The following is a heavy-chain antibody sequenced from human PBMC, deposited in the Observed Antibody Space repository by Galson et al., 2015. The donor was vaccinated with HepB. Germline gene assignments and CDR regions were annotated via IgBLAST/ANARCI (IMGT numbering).Heavy chain of an antibody. D-gene: IGHD6-19*01. J-gene: IGHJ4*02. CDR1: GFTFSSYS. CDR2: ISSSSSYI. Sequence: SLRLSCAASGFTFSSYSMNWVRQAPGKGLEWVSSISSSSSYIYYADSVNGRFTISRDNAKNSLYLQMNSLRAEDTAVYYCARDSRSSGWINFDYWGQGTLVTVSS. CDR3: ARDSRSSGWINFDY. V-gene: IGHV3-21*01.